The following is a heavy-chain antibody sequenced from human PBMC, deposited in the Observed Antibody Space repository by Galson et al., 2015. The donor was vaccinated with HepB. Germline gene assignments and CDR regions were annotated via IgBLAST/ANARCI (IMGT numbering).Heavy chain of an antibody. Sequence: SVKVSCKASGGTFSSYTISWVRQAPGQGLEWMGRIIPILGIANYAQKFQGRVTITADKSTSTAYMELSSLRSEDTAVYYCARGVEQQLERDYFDYWGQGTLVTVSS. CDR2: IIPILGIA. V-gene: IGHV1-69*02. CDR3: ARGVEQQLERDYFDY. D-gene: IGHD6-13*01. CDR1: GGTFSSYT. J-gene: IGHJ4*02.